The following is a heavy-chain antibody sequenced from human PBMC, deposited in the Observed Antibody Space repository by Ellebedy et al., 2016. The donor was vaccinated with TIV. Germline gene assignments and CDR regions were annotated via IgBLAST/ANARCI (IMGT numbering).Heavy chain of an antibody. D-gene: IGHD6-19*01. J-gene: IGHJ4*02. CDR1: GFSFSNYA. CDR3: ARGEILSSGGDY. Sequence: GGSLRLSXAASGFSFSNYALHWVRQAPGKGLEWVAVTSDDESNKFHADSVKGRFTISRDNAKNSLYLQMNSLRAEDTAVYYCARGEILSSGGDYWGQGTLVTVSS. CDR2: TSDDESNK. V-gene: IGHV3-30-3*01.